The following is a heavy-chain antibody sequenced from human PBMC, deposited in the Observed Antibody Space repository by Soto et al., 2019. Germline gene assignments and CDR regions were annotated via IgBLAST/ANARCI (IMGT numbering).Heavy chain of an antibody. Sequence: QVQLVQSGAEVKKPGSSVKVSCKASGGTFSSYAISWVLQAPGQGLEWMGGIIPIFGTANYAQKFQGRVTITADESTSTSYMELSSLRSEDTAVYYCACIPTGEVPIDYWGQGTLVTVSS. D-gene: IGHD2-2*01. CDR1: GGTFSSYA. CDR3: ACIPTGEVPIDY. V-gene: IGHV1-69*12. CDR2: IIPIFGTA. J-gene: IGHJ4*02.